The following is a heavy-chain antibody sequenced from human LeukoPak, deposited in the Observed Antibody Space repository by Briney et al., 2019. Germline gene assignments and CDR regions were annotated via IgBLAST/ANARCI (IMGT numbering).Heavy chain of an antibody. CDR2: MNPNSGNT. J-gene: IGHJ4*02. Sequence: ASVTVSCTASGYTFISYDINWVRQAPGQGLEWMGWMNPNSGNTGYAQKFQGRVTMTRNTSISTAYMELSSLRSEDTAVYYCARGDWAPEYWGQGTLVTVSS. D-gene: IGHD3-9*01. CDR1: GYTFISYD. CDR3: ARGDWAPEY. V-gene: IGHV1-8*01.